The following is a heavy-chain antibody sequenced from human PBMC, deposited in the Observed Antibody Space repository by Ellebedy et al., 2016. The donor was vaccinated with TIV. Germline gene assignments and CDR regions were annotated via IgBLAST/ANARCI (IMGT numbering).Heavy chain of an antibody. CDR3: ARDRPHSCFDP. CDR1: GFTFNDYA. D-gene: IGHD1-14*01. Sequence: PGGSLRLSCAASGFTFNDYAMHWVRQAPGKGLEWVSGINWNSGRIAYADSVEGRFTVSRDNAKNTLYLQMDSLRADDTAVYYCARDRPHSCFDPWGLGTLVTVSS. CDR2: INWNSGRI. J-gene: IGHJ5*02. V-gene: IGHV3-9*01.